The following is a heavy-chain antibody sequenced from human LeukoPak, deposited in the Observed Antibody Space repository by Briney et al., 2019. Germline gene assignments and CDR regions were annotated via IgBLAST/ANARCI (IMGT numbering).Heavy chain of an antibody. CDR1: GFTVSSNE. Sequence: GGSLRLSCAASGFTVSSNEMSWVRQAPGKGLEWVSSISGGSTYYADSRKGRFTISRDNSKNTLHLQMNSLRAEDTAVYYCASLVGATTYDYWGQGTLVTVSS. J-gene: IGHJ4*02. CDR3: ASLVGATTYDY. D-gene: IGHD1-26*01. CDR2: ISGGST. V-gene: IGHV3-38-3*01.